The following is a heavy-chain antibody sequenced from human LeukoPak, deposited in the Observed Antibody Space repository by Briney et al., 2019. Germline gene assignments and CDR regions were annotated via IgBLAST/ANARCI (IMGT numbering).Heavy chain of an antibody. CDR1: GFTFSSYW. V-gene: IGHV3-7*01. J-gene: IGHJ4*02. CDR2: IKQDGSEK. CDR3: ARSEYYYGSGSRPFDY. D-gene: IGHD3-10*01. Sequence: GGFLRLSCAASGFTFSSYWMSWVRQAPGKGLEWVANIKQDGSEKYYVDSVKGRFTISRDNAKNSLYLQMDSLRAEDTAVYYCARSEYYYGSGSRPFDYWGQGTLVTVSS.